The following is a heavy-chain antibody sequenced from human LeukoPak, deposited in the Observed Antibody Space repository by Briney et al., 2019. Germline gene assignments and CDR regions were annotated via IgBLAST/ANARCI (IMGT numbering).Heavy chain of an antibody. J-gene: IGHJ4*02. CDR1: GYSISSGYY. CDR2: IYTSGST. Sequence: PSETLSLTCTVSGYSISSGYYWGWIRQPAGKGLEWIGRIYTSGSTNYNPSLKSRVTMSVDTSKNQFSLKLTSVTAADTAVYYCARVRSGSNDYWGQGTLVTVSS. V-gene: IGHV4-4*07. CDR3: ARVRSGSNDY. D-gene: IGHD1-26*01.